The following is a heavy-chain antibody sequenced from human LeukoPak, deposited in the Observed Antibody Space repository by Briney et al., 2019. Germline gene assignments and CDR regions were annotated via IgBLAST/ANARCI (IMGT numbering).Heavy chain of an antibody. J-gene: IGHJ6*02. CDR1: GGSIRSYY. V-gene: IGHV4-59*01. CDR3: ARVGGTNFYYYGMDV. Sequence: PSETLSLTCTVSGGSIRSYYWSWIRQPPGKGLEWIGYIYYSGSTNYNPSLKSRVTISVDTSKNQFSLKLSSVTVADTAVYYCARVGGTNFYYYGMDVWGQGTTVTVSS. CDR2: IYYSGST. D-gene: IGHD1-26*01.